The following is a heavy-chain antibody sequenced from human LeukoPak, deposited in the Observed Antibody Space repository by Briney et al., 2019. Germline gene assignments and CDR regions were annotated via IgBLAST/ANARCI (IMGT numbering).Heavy chain of an antibody. Sequence: GGSLRLSCAASGFTFSSYAVSWVRQAPGKGLEWVSAISGSGGSTYYADSVKGRFTISRDNSKNTLYLQMNSLGAEDTAVYYCARDLAWGAFDYWGQGTLVTVSS. D-gene: IGHD7-27*01. CDR1: GFTFSSYA. V-gene: IGHV3-23*01. J-gene: IGHJ4*02. CDR2: ISGSGGST. CDR3: ARDLAWGAFDY.